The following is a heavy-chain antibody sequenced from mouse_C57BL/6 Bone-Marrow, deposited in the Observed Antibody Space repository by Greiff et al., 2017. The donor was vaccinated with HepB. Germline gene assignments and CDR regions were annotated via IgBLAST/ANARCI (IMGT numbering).Heavy chain of an antibody. CDR3: ARENIYYGYDGGY. CDR1: GYSITSGYY. CDR2: ISYDGSN. V-gene: IGHV3-6*01. Sequence: EVKLVESGPGLVKPSQSLSLTCSVTGYSITSGYYWNWIRQFPGNKLEWMGYISYDGSNNYNPSLKNRISITRDTSKNQFFLKLNSVNTEDTATYYCARENIYYGYDGGYWGQGTTLTVSS. J-gene: IGHJ2*01. D-gene: IGHD2-2*01.